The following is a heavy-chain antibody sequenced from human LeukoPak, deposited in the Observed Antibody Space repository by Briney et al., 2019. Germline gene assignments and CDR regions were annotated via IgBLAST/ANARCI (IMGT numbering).Heavy chain of an antibody. J-gene: IGHJ4*02. CDR1: GFTFSSYA. CDR2: ISYDGSNK. Sequence: PGRSLRLSCAASGFTFSSYAMHWVRQAPGKGLEWVAVISYDGSNKYYADSVKGRFTISRDNSKNTLYLQMNSLRAEDTAVYYCARDGRYSSVYLGYWGQGTLVTVSS. V-gene: IGHV3-30*01. CDR3: ARDGRYSSVYLGY. D-gene: IGHD6-19*01.